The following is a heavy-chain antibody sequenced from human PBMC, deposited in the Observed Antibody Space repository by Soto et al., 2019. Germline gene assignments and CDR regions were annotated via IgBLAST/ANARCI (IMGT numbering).Heavy chain of an antibody. CDR3: ATLRGESRYYYGMDV. J-gene: IGHJ6*02. Sequence: QVQLVESGGGVVQPGRSLRLSCAASGFTFSSYGMHWVRQAPGKGLEWVAVIWYDGSNKYYADSVKGRFTISRDNSKNTLYLQMNSLRAEETAVYYCATLRGESRYYYGMDVWGQGTTVTVSS. CDR2: IWYDGSNK. D-gene: IGHD3-16*01. V-gene: IGHV3-33*01. CDR1: GFTFSSYG.